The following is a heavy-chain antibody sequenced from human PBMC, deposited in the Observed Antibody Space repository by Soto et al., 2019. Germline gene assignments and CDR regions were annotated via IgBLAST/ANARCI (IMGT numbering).Heavy chain of an antibody. V-gene: IGHV3-7*01. Sequence: EVQVVESGGGLVQPGGSLRLSCAACGFTFSRYWMSWVRQAPGKGLEWVANIKEDGSEKYYVDSVKGRFTISRDNAKNSLYLQMNSLRAEDTAVYYCARAPGSYDILTGYIYFDYWGQGTLVTVSS. D-gene: IGHD3-9*01. CDR1: GFTFSRYW. CDR2: IKEDGSEK. J-gene: IGHJ4*02. CDR3: ARAPGSYDILTGYIYFDY.